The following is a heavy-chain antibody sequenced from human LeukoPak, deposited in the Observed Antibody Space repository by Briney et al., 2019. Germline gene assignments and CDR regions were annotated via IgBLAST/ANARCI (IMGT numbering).Heavy chain of an antibody. CDR2: INPKSGGT. CDR1: GYTFTAYY. J-gene: IGHJ3*02. CDR3: ARDTGYSSGYYAGNDDAFDI. Sequence: ASVKVSCKASGYTFTAYYLQWVRLAPGQGLEWMGWINPKSGGTEYAQRFQGRVTMTRDTSISTAYMELSRLRSDDTAVYYCARDTGYSSGYYAGNDDAFDIWGQGTMVTVSS. V-gene: IGHV1-2*02. D-gene: IGHD6-19*01.